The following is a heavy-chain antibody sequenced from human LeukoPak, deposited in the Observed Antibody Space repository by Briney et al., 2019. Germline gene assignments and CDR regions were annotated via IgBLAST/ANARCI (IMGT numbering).Heavy chain of an antibody. CDR3: ARSYNYDSSGHYYSSFDH. Sequence: GGSLRLSCVASGFTFSRYAMHWVRQAPGKGLEWVAVISYDGSNKYYGDSVKGRFTISRDNSRNTLYLQMNSLRVEDTAVYYCARSYNYDSSGHYYSSFDHWGQGTLVTVSS. CDR1: GFTFSRYA. V-gene: IGHV3-30-3*01. D-gene: IGHD3-22*01. CDR2: ISYDGSNK. J-gene: IGHJ4*02.